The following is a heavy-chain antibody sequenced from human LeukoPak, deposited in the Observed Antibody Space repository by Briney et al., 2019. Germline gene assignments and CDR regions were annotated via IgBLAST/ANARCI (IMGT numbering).Heavy chain of an antibody. Sequence: GGSLRLSCAASGFTLSSHWTTWVRQAPGKGLEWVANINQDGSAKYYVDSVRGRFTISRDNAKNSMHLQMNSLRAEDTAVYYCARGPLYYDFWSGYKNEYYFDYWGQGTLVTVSS. CDR3: ARGPLYYDFWSGYKNEYYFDY. J-gene: IGHJ4*02. CDR1: GFTLSSHW. D-gene: IGHD3-3*01. CDR2: INQDGSAK. V-gene: IGHV3-7*01.